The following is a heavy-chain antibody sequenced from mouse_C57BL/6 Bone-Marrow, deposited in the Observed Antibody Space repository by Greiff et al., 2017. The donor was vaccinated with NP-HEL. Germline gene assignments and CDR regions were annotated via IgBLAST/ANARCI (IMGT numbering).Heavy chain of an antibody. CDR1: GYTFTSYG. CDR2: IYPRSGNT. J-gene: IGHJ3*01. D-gene: IGHD2-4*01. Sequence: QVQLQQSGAELARPGASVKLSCKASGYTFTSYGISWVKQRTGQGLEWIGEIYPRSGNTYYNEKFKGKATLTADKSSSTAYMELRSLTSEDSAVYFCAIWMRLPSYWGQGTLVTVSA. V-gene: IGHV1-81*01. CDR3: AIWMRLPSY.